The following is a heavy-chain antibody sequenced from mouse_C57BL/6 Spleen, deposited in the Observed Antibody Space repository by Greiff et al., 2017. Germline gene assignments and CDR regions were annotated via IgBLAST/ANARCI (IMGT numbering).Heavy chain of an antibody. Sequence: EVKVVESGEGLVKPGGSLKLSCAASGFTFSSYAMSWVRQTPEKRLEWVAYISSGGDYIYYADTVKGRFTISRDNARNTLYLQMSSLKSEDTAMYYCTRGTTVVAYYFDYWGQGTTLTVSS. CDR3: TRGTTVVAYYFDY. D-gene: IGHD1-1*01. CDR1: GFTFSSYA. CDR2: ISSGGDYI. V-gene: IGHV5-9-1*02. J-gene: IGHJ2*01.